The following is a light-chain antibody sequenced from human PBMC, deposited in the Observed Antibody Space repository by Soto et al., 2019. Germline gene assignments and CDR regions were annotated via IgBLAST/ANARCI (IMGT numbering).Light chain of an antibody. CDR1: QSVTSN. CDR3: QQHGQWPIT. J-gene: IGKJ5*01. Sequence: EIVMTQSPATLSVSPGQRATLSCRASQSVTSNYLAWYQQKPGQAPRLLIYGISKRATDIPDRFSGSGSGTEFTLTISSLQPEDFATYYCQQHGQWPITFGQGTRLDIK. V-gene: IGKV3D-15*01. CDR2: GIS.